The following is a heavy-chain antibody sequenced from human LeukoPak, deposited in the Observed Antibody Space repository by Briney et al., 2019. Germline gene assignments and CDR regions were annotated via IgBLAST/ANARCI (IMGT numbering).Heavy chain of an antibody. CDR2: ISSSSSTI. D-gene: IGHD3-9*01. V-gene: IGHV3-48*02. CDR1: GFTFSSYS. Sequence: PGGSLRLSCAASGFTFSSYSMNWVRQAPGKGLEWVSYISSSSSTIYYADSVKGRFTISRDNAKNSLYLQMNSLRDEDTAVYYCADSFDSQGDPLDYWGQGTLVTVSS. CDR3: ADSFDSQGDPLDY. J-gene: IGHJ4*02.